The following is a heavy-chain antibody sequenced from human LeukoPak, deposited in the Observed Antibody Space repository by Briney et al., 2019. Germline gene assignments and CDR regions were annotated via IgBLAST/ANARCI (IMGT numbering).Heavy chain of an antibody. CDR3: ATKYSSAWLSIDY. Sequence: ASVKASCKASGYTFTGYYMHWVRQAPGQGLEWMGWINPNSGGTNYAQKFQGRVTLTRDTSISSAYMELSRLRSDDTAVYYCATKYSSAWLSIDYWGQGTLVTVSS. CDR2: INPNSGGT. D-gene: IGHD6-19*01. J-gene: IGHJ4*02. CDR1: GYTFTGYY. V-gene: IGHV1-2*02.